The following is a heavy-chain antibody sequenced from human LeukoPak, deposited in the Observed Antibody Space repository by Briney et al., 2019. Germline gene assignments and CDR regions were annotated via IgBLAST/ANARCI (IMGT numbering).Heavy chain of an antibody. CDR1: GFTFSSYE. CDR2: ISSSGSTI. V-gene: IGHV3-48*03. J-gene: IGHJ4*02. Sequence: PGGSLRLSCAASGFTFSSYEMNWVRQAPGKGLEWVSYISSSGSTIYYADSVKGRFTISRDNAKNSLYLQMNSLRAEDTAVYYCARSPQPTYSSGWYGGRRAYYFDYWGQGTLVTVSS. D-gene: IGHD6-19*01. CDR3: ARSPQPTYSSGWYGGRRAYYFDY.